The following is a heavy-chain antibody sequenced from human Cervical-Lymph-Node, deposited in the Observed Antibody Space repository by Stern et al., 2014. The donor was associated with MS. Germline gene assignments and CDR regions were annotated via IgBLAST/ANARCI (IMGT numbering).Heavy chain of an antibody. Sequence: QVTLKESGPTLVKPTQTLTLTCTFSGFSVSTNGEAVGWIRQTPGKALEWLALIYLDWKERYCPSLKSRLTITKDTSKNQVVLVMTNMDPLDTGTYYCAHRAGNMGRVVTFFDYWGQGTLVTVSS. CDR1: GFSVSTNGEA. J-gene: IGHJ4*02. V-gene: IGHV2-5*09. D-gene: IGHD3-10*01. CDR2: IYLDWKE. CDR3: AHRAGNMGRVVTFFDY.